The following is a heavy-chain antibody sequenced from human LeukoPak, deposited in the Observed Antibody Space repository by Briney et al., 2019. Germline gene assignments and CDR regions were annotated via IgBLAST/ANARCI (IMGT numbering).Heavy chain of an antibody. V-gene: IGHV3-66*02. CDR2: IYSGGST. CDR1: GFTVGSNY. CDR3: AGNNYASGTFLVY. D-gene: IGHD3-10*01. Sequence: HPGGSLRLSCAASGFTVGSNYMNRVRQAPGKGFEWVASIYSGGSTDYADSVKGRFTISRDSTKNTVYLQMNSLRSDDTAVYYCAGNNYASGTFLVYWGQGTLVTVSS. J-gene: IGHJ4*02.